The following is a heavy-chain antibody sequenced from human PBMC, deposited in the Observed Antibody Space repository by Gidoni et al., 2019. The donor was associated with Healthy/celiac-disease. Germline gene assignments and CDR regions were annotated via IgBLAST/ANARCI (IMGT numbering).Heavy chain of an antibody. CDR3: AALLRGYCSSTSCSDDGY. Sequence: QVQLVQSGAEVKKPGASVKVSCKASGYTFTSYAMHWVRQAPGQRLEWMGWINAGNGNTKYSQKFQGRVTITRDTSASTAYMELSSLRSEDTAVYYCAALLRGYCSSTSCSDDGYWGLGTLVTVSS. V-gene: IGHV1-3*01. CDR1: GYTFTSYA. D-gene: IGHD2-2*01. CDR2: INAGNGNT. J-gene: IGHJ4*02.